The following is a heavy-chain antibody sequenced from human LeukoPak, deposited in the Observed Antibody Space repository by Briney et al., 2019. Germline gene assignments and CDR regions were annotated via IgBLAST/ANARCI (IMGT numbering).Heavy chain of an antibody. D-gene: IGHD2-2*01. CDR1: GGSISSYY. V-gene: IGHV4-59*01. J-gene: IGHJ3*02. CDR3: ARDRGCSSTSCSDAFDI. CDR2: ISYSGST. Sequence: KPSETLSLTCTVSGGSISSYYWSWIRQPPGKGLEWIGYISYSGSTNYNPSLKSRVTISVDTSKNQFSLKLSSVTAADTAVYYCARDRGCSSTSCSDAFDIWGQGTMVTVSS.